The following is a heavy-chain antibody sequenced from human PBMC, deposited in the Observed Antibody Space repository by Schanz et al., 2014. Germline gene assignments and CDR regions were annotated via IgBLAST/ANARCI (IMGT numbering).Heavy chain of an antibody. D-gene: IGHD6-19*01. CDR3: TRLRRADPNGFDV. J-gene: IGHJ6*02. CDR1: GGTFNSYT. CDR2: IMPLRGIG. V-gene: IGHV1-69*02. Sequence: QVQLVQSGAEVKKPGSSMKVSCKASGGTFNSYTINWVRQAPGQGLEWLGRIMPLRGIGNNAWKFQDRLTITADKSMNITYMELSSLGTEDTVVYYCTRLRRADPNGFDVWGQGTTVTVS.